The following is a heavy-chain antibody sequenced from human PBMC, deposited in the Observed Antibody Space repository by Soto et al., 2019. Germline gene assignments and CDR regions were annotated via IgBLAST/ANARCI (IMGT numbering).Heavy chain of an antibody. Sequence: QVQLQESGPGLVKPSQTLSLTCTVSGGSISSGGYYWSWIRQHPGKGLEWIGYIYYSGSTYYNPSLKSRVNISVDTSKNQFSLKLSSVTAADTAVYYCARVGEFNFYYGMDVWGQGTTVTVSS. V-gene: IGHV4-31*03. CDR1: GGSISSGGYY. J-gene: IGHJ6*02. CDR3: ARVGEFNFYYGMDV. D-gene: IGHD3-10*01. CDR2: IYYSGST.